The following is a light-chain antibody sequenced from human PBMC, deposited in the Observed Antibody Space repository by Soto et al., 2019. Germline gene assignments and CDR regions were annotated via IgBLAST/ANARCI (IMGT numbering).Light chain of an antibody. CDR2: EVS. Sequence: QSALTQPASVSGSPGQSITISCAGSGGDVGNYDLLSWYQQMPGKAPKLMIYEVSNRPSGVSNRFSGSKSGNTASLTISGLQAEDEADYYCSSYTSSSTYVFGTGTKLTVL. CDR1: GGDVGNYDL. CDR3: SSYTSSSTYV. V-gene: IGLV2-14*02. J-gene: IGLJ1*01.